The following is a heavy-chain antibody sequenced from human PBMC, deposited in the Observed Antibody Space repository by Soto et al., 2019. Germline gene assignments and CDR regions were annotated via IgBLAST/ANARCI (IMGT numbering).Heavy chain of an antibody. V-gene: IGHV3-30*18. D-gene: IGHD6-13*01. CDR2: ISYDGSNK. Sequence: GGSLRLSCAASGFTFSSYGMHWVRQAPGKGLEWVAVISYDGSNKYYADSVKGRFTISRDNSKNTLYLQMNSLRAEDTAVYYCAKAGDIAAAGTSYFDYWGQETLVTVSS. J-gene: IGHJ4*02. CDR3: AKAGDIAAAGTSYFDY. CDR1: GFTFSSYG.